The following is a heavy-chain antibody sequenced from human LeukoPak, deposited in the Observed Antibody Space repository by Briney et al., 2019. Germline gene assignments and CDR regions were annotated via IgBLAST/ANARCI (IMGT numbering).Heavy chain of an antibody. Sequence: PGGSLRLSCAASGFTFSSYWMSWVRQAPGKGLEWVANIKQDGSEKYYVDSVKGRFTISRDNAKNSLYLQMNSLRAEDTAVYYCAKDLFACSSTSCYSQSHWGQGTLVTVSS. CDR3: AKDLFACSSTSCYSQSH. CDR1: GFTFSSYW. V-gene: IGHV3-7*03. D-gene: IGHD2-2*01. J-gene: IGHJ4*02. CDR2: IKQDGSEK.